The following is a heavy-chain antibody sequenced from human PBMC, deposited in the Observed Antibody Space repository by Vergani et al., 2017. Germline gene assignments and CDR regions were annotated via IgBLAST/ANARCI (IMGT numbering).Heavy chain of an antibody. CDR3: SRGLFVASWGGFGY. D-gene: IGHD3-16*01. CDR2: ISETGSTT. CDR1: GFPFSGHT. V-gene: IGHV3-23*01. J-gene: IGHJ4*02. Sequence: EVQLQESGGGLAQPGKSLMLSCAVSGFPFSGHTMSWVRATPGKGLECISTISETGSTTYYADSVRGRFTISRDNSRNMVYLLLTNLRVEDTAVYYCSRGLFVASWGGFGYWGQGARVTVSS.